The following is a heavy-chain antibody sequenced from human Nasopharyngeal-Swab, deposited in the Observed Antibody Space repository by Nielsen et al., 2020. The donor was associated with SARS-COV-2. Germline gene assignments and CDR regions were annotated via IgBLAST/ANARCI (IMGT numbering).Heavy chain of an antibody. CDR1: GFTFSSYW. Sequence: GGSLRLSCAASGFTFSSYWMSWVRQAPGKGLEWVANIKQDGSEKYYVDSVKGRFTISRDNAKNSLYLQMNSLRAEDTAVYYCARDHWGRLEPFGTYYYYYGMDVWGQGTTVTVSS. CDR2: IKQDGSEK. D-gene: IGHD3-16*01. V-gene: IGHV3-7*03. J-gene: IGHJ6*02. CDR3: ARDHWGRLEPFGTYYYYYGMDV.